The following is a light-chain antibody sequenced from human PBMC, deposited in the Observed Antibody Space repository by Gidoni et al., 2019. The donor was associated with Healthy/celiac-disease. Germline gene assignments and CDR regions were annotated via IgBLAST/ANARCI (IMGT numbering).Light chain of an antibody. V-gene: IGKV3-11*01. Sequence: EIVLTQSPATLSLSPGERATLSCRASQSVSSYLAWYQQKPGQAPRLLIYDASNRATGIPARFSGSGSGTDFTLTISSLEPEDFAVYYCQQLRGTFXGXTKVEIK. J-gene: IGKJ4*01. CDR3: QQLRGT. CDR2: DAS. CDR1: QSVSSY.